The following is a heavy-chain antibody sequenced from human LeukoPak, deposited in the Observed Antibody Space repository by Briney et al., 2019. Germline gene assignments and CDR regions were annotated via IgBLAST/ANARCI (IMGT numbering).Heavy chain of an antibody. CDR1: GYTFTDYY. CDR2: VDPEDGET. J-gene: IGHJ6*03. D-gene: IGHD3-22*01. CDR3: ATSSQKDYYDSSGYSSYYMDV. Sequence: ASVKISCEVSGYTFTDYYMHWVQQAPGKGLEWMGLVDPEDGETINAEKFQGRVTITADTSTDTAYMELSSLRSEDTAVYYCATSSQKDYYDSSGYSSYYMDVWGKGTTVTVSS. V-gene: IGHV1-69-2*01.